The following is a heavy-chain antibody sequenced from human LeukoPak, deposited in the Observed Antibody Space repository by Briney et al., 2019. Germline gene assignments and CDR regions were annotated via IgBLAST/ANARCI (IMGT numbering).Heavy chain of an antibody. Sequence: SETLSLTCTVSGGSISSSGYYWGWVRQPPGKGLDWVGNIYYSGTTYYNPSLKSRVTISVDTSKNQFSLKLSSVTAADTAVYYCARKLGSSWYFDYWGQGTLVTVSS. CDR2: IYYSGTT. J-gene: IGHJ4*02. D-gene: IGHD6-13*01. CDR1: GGSISSSGYY. V-gene: IGHV4-39*07. CDR3: ARKLGSSWYFDY.